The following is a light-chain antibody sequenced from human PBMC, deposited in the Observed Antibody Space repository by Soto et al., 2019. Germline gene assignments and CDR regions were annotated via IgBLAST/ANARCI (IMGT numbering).Light chain of an antibody. Sequence: DIQLTQSPSTLSASVGDRVTITCRASQSISTWLAWYQQKPGKAPKLLIYKASSLEGGVPSRFSGSGSGTEFNITFSSLQPDDFATYYCQQYNTYPLTFGGGTRLEIK. CDR1: QSISTW. V-gene: IGKV1-5*03. J-gene: IGKJ5*01. CDR2: KAS. CDR3: QQYNTYPLT.